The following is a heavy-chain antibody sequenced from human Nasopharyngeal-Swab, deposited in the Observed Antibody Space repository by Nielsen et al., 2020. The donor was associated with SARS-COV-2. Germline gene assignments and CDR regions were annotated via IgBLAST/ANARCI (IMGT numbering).Heavy chain of an antibody. CDR3: ARHRYSSSWSWYFDY. Sequence: SETLSLTCTVSGGSISSSSYYWGWIRQPPGKGLEWIGSIYYSGSTYYNPSLKRRVTISVDTSKNQFSLKLSSVTAADTAVYYCARHRYSSSWSWYFDYWGQGTLVTVSS. D-gene: IGHD6-13*01. CDR2: IYYSGST. J-gene: IGHJ4*02. CDR1: GGSISSSSYY. V-gene: IGHV4-39*01.